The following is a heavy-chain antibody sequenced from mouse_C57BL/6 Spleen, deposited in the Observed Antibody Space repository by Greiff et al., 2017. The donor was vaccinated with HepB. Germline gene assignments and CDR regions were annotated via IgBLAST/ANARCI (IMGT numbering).Heavy chain of an antibody. V-gene: IGHV14-4*01. CDR1: GFNIKDDY. CDR3: TTSAVVAPDY. CDR2: IDPENGDT. D-gene: IGHD1-1*01. Sequence: EVQLQQSGAVLVRPGASVKLSCTASGFNIKDDYMHWVKQRPEQGLEWIGWIDPENGDTEYASKFQGKATITADTSSNTAYLQLSSLTSEDTAVYYCTTSAVVAPDYWGQGTTLTVSS. J-gene: IGHJ2*01.